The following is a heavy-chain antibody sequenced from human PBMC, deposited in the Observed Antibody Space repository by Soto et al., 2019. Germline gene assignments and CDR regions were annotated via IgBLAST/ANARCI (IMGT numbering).Heavy chain of an antibody. CDR3: ARSYSYPYYFDY. V-gene: IGHV3-66*01. CDR1: GFTVTSTY. Sequence: PGGSLRLSCAASGFTVTSTYMNWVRQAPGKGLEWVSVIYPGGYTYYADSVKGRFTISRDSSKNTLYLQMNSLIAEDTAVYFCARSYSYPYYFDYWGQGTLVTVS. J-gene: IGHJ4*02. D-gene: IGHD5-18*01. CDR2: IYPGGYT.